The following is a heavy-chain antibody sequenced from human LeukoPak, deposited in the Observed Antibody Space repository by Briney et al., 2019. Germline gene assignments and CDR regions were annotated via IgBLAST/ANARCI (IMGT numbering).Heavy chain of an antibody. CDR1: GFTFRSYS. V-gene: IGHV3-48*02. J-gene: IGHJ3*02. D-gene: IGHD3-22*01. Sequence: PGGSLRLSCAASGFTFRSYSMHWVRQAPGKGLEWVSYISSTSSTMYYADSVKGRFTISRDNAKNSLYLQMNSLRDEDTAVYYCARAAPYYYDSSGYSAFDSWGQGTMVTVSA. CDR2: ISSTSSTM. CDR3: ARAAPYYYDSSGYSAFDS.